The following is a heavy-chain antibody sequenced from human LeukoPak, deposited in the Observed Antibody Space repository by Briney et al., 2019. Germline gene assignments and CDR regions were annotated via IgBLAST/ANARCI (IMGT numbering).Heavy chain of an antibody. Sequence: PGGSLRLSCAASGFTFSHYSINWVRQAPGKGLEWVSYISSSSSTIYYADSVKGRFTISRDNAKNSLYLQMNSLRAEDTAVYYCARGLYGSGKYYFAYWGQGNLVTVSS. CDR1: GFTFSHYS. CDR3: ARGLYGSGKYYFAY. J-gene: IGHJ4*02. CDR2: ISSSSSTI. D-gene: IGHD3-10*01. V-gene: IGHV3-48*01.